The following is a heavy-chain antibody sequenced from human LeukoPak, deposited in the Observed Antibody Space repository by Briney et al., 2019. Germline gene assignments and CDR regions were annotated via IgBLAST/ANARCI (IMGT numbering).Heavy chain of an antibody. Sequence: PSETLSLTCTVSGDSISSTNYYWSWIRQPPGKGLEWIGYIYYSGSTYYNPSLKSRVTISVDTSKNQFSLKLSSVTAADTAVYYCARESGMATIGYYFDYWGQGTLVTVSS. CDR3: ARESGMATIGYYFDY. J-gene: IGHJ4*02. CDR2: IYYSGST. D-gene: IGHD5-24*01. CDR1: GDSISSTNYY. V-gene: IGHV4-30-4*01.